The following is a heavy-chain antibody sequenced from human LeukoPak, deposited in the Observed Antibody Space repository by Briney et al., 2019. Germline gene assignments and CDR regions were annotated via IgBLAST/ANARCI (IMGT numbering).Heavy chain of an antibody. CDR3: ARDRGGSYSAIDY. CDR1: GFTFSSYS. D-gene: IGHD1-26*01. CDR2: IGSSSSTI. J-gene: IGHJ4*02. V-gene: IGHV3-48*04. Sequence: GGSLRLSCAASGFTFSSYSMNWVRQAPGKGLEWVSFIGSSSSTIYYADSVKGRFTISRDNAKNSLYLQMNSLRAEDTAVYYCARDRGGSYSAIDYWGQGTLVTVSS.